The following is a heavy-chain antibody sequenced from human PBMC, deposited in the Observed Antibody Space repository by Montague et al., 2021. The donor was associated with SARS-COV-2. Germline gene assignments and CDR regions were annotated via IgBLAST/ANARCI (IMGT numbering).Heavy chain of an antibody. V-gene: IGHV2-70*01. CDR3: ARMPDQVWLDY. J-gene: IGHJ4*02. D-gene: IGHD5-18*01. CDR1: GFSLSTSGMC. CDR2: TDWDDDK. Sequence: PALVKPTQTLTLTCTFSGFSLSTSGMCVSWIRQPPGKALEWLAVTDWDDDKSYSTSLKTRLTISKDTSKNQVVLTMTSMDPVDTATYYCARMPDQVWLDYWGQGILVTVSS.